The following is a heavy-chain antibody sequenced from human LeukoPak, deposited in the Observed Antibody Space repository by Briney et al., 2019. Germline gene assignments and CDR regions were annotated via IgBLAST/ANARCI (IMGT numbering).Heavy chain of an antibody. CDR1: GFTFSGYT. D-gene: IGHD3-22*01. Sequence: GGSLRLSCAASGFTFSGYTMNWVRQAPGKGLDLVSSISSSSRFIYYADSMKGRVTISRDTAKNSLYLQMHSLRAEDTAVYYCAREHHAPVQRYYSDSTSYSAFDVWGQGTMVTVSS. V-gene: IGHV3-21*01. CDR2: ISSSSRFI. J-gene: IGHJ3*01. CDR3: AREHHAPVQRYYSDSTSYSAFDV.